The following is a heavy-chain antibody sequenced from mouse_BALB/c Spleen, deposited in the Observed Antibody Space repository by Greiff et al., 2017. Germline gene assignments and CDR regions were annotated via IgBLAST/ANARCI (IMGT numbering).Heavy chain of an antibody. D-gene: IGHD1-1*01. CDR1: GYSITSGYY. J-gene: IGHJ3*01. CDR3: ARRRTVVAEDWFAY. V-gene: IGHV3-6*01. CDR2: ISYDGSN. Sequence: VQLQESGPGLVKPSQSLSLTCSVTGYSITSGYYWNWIRQFPGNKLEWMGYISYDGSNNYNPSLKNRISITRDTSKNQFFLQLNSVTTEDTATYYCARRRTVVAEDWFAYWGQGTLVTVSA.